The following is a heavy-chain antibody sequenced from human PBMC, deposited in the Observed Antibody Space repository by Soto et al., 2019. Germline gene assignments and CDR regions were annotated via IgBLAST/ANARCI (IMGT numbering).Heavy chain of an antibody. V-gene: IGHV3-23*01. J-gene: IGHJ6*03. CDR1: GFTFSSYA. CDR3: AKGGYVFYYYYMYV. D-gene: IGHD5-18*01. Sequence: GGSLRLSCAASGFTFSSYAMSWVRQAPGKGLEWVSAISGSGGSTYYADSVKGRFTISRDNSKNTLYLQMNSLRAEDTAVYYCAKGGYVFYYYYMYVWGKGTTVTVSS. CDR2: ISGSGGST.